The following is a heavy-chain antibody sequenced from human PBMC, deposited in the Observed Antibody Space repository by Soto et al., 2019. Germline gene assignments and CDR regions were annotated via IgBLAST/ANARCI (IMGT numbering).Heavy chain of an antibody. CDR3: ARLVAAAADPSYYYYYMDV. V-gene: IGHV1-18*01. CDR1: GYTFTSYG. CDR2: ISAYNGNT. J-gene: IGHJ6*03. Sequence: QVQLVQSGAEVKKPGASVKVSCKASGYTFTSYGISWVRQAPGQGLEWMGWISAYNGNTNYAQKLQSRVTMTTDTSTSTAYMELRSLRSDDTAVYYCARLVAAAADPSYYYYYMDVWGKGTTVTVSS. D-gene: IGHD6-13*01.